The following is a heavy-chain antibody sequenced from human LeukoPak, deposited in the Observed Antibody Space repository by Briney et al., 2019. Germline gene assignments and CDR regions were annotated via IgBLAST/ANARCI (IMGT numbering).Heavy chain of an antibody. CDR2: INPNSGGT. Sequence: ASVKVSCKASGYTFTGYYMHWVRQAPGQGLEWMGRINPNSGGTNYAQKFQGRVTMTRDTSISTAYMELSSLRSEDTAVYYCARADLTTGTSGYYVDVWGKGTTVTVSS. J-gene: IGHJ6*03. D-gene: IGHD1-1*01. CDR3: ARADLTTGTSGYYVDV. V-gene: IGHV1-2*06. CDR1: GYTFTGYY.